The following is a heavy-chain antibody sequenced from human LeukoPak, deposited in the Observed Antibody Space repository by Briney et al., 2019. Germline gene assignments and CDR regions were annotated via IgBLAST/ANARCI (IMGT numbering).Heavy chain of an antibody. CDR1: GYTFTGYY. CDR3: ARVPRQSYSYAH. V-gene: IGHV1-2*02. D-gene: IGHD5-18*01. Sequence: ASVKVSCKASGYTFTGYYMHWVRQAPGQGLEWMGWINPNSGGTNYAQEFQGRVTMTRDTSISTAYMELSRLRSDDTAVYYCARVPRQSYSYAHWGQGTLVTVSS. J-gene: IGHJ4*02. CDR2: INPNSGGT.